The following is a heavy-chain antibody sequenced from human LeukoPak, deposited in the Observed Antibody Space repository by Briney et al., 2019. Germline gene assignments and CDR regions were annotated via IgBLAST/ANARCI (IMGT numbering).Heavy chain of an antibody. Sequence: ASVKVSFKASGYTFTIYYMHWVRQAPGQGLEWMGIINPSGGSTSYAQKFQGRVTMTRDTSTSTVYMELSSLRSEDTAVYYCAIRGMATKIWFDYWGQGTLVTVSS. D-gene: IGHD5-24*01. CDR2: INPSGGST. V-gene: IGHV1-46*01. J-gene: IGHJ4*02. CDR3: AIRGMATKIWFDY. CDR1: GYTFTIYY.